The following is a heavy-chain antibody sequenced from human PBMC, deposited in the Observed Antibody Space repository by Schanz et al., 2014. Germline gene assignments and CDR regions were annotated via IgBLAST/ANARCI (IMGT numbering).Heavy chain of an antibody. CDR3: ARIADLDF. CDR2: IHTTTGTP. D-gene: IGHD6-13*01. Sequence: QVQLVQSGSELRKPGASVKISCMTSGYIFTNFPLSWVRQVPGRGLEWMGWIHTTTGTPTYAPGFAGRFVFSLNTSVATAYWEIGDVRTEDTAVYYCARIADLDFWGQGSLVTVSS. V-gene: IGHV7-4-1*01. CDR1: GYIFTNFP. J-gene: IGHJ4*02.